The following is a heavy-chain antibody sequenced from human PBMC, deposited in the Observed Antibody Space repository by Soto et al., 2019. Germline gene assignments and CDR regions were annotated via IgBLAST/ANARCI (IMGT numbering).Heavy chain of an antibody. J-gene: IGHJ6*02. CDR1: GGSFSGYY. CDR2: INHSGST. D-gene: IGHD2-15*01. Sequence: SETLSLTCAVYGGSFSGYYWSWIRQPPGKGLEWIGEINHSGSTNYNPSLKSRVTISVDTSKNQFSLKLSSVTAADTAVYYFARTCGSGGSCYLYYYYGMDVWGQGTTVTVSS. CDR3: ARTCGSGGSCYLYYYYGMDV. V-gene: IGHV4-34*01.